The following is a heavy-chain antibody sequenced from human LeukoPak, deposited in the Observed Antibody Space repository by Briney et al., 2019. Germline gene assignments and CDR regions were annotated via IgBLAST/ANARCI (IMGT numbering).Heavy chain of an antibody. CDR1: GFTFSSFA. CDR2: ISGGGSST. J-gene: IGHJ4*02. D-gene: IGHD3-10*01. CDR3: ARSFFYSSGSYSLYYFDY. V-gene: IGHV3-23*01. Sequence: PGGSLRLSCAASGFTFSSFAMSWVRQAPGKGLEWVSTISGGGSSTYYADSVKGRFTISRDNSKNTLHLHMISLRAEDTAVYYCARSFFYSSGSYSLYYFDYWGQGTLVTVSS.